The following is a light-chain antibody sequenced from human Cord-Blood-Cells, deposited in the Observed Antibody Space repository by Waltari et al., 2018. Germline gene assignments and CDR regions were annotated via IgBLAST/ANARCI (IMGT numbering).Light chain of an antibody. CDR1: SSVVGGYNY. J-gene: IGLJ2*01. Sequence: QSALTQPASVSGSPGQSITISCTGTSSVVGGYNYVSWYQQHPGKAPKHMLYDVSNRPTGVSNRFAGSKSGNTASRTIAGLQAEDEADYYCSSYTSSSTLVFGGGTKLTGL. CDR2: DVS. V-gene: IGLV2-14*01. CDR3: SSYTSSSTLV.